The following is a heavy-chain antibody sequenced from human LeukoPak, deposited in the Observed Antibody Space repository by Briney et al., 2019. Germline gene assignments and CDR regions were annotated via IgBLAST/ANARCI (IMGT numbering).Heavy chain of an antibody. CDR1: GGSIGSYY. D-gene: IGHD6-19*01. CDR3: ARDRPFSSAFDYYYYMDV. CDR2: IYSSGSSGST. Sequence: PSETLSLTCTVSGGSIGSYYWSWIRQPPGKGLEWIGYIYSSGSSGSTNYDPSLKSRVTISVDTSKNQFSLKLSSVTAADTAVYYCARDRPFSSAFDYYYYMDVWGKGTTVTVSS. J-gene: IGHJ6*03. V-gene: IGHV4-4*08.